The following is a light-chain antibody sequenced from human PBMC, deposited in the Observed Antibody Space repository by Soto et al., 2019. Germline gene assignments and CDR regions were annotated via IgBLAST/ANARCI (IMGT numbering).Light chain of an antibody. Sequence: EIVLTQSPGTLSLCPGERATLSCRASQSVSSSYLAWYQQKPGQAPRLLIYDASNRATGIPARFSGSGSGTDFTLTISSLEPEDFAVYYCQQRSNWPLTFGGGTKVDI. V-gene: IGKV3-11*01. CDR3: QQRSNWPLT. CDR1: QSVSSSY. CDR2: DAS. J-gene: IGKJ4*01.